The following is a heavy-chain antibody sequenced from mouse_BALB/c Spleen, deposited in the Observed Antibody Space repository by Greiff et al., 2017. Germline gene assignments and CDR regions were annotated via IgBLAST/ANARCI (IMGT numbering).Heavy chain of an antibody. Sequence: VQLQQSGPELVKPGASVKMSCKASGYTFTSYVMHWVKQKPGQGLEWIGYINPYNDGTKYNEKFKGKATLTADKSSSTAYMQLSSLTSDDSAVYFCARGRRDGSSYWFAYWGQGTLVTVSA. J-gene: IGHJ3*01. CDR3: ARGRRDGSSYWFAY. CDR1: GYTFTSYV. V-gene: IGHV1-14*01. CDR2: INPYNDGT. D-gene: IGHD1-1*01.